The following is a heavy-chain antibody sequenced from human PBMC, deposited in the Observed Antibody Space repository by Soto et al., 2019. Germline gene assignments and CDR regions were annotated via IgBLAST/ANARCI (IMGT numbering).Heavy chain of an antibody. V-gene: IGHV4-59*01. CDR1: GGSFSSNH. J-gene: IGHJ4*02. CDR2: IFYSGST. CDR3: SRDLFGDGYNFRY. D-gene: IGHD5-12*01. Sequence: PSETLSLTCSISGGSFSSNHWSWIRQPPRKGREWIGYIFYSGSTTYNPSLKRGVTISLDTSKNQFTRKVSSVTAANPAVYFCSRDLFGDGYNFRYWGQGTPVTASP.